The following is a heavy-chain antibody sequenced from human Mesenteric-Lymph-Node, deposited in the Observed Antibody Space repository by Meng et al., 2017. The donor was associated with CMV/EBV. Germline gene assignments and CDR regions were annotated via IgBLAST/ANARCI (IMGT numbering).Heavy chain of an antibody. CDR3: ATNFWSGYLSDF. CDR2: NFYSGST. Sequence: SETLSLTCAVYGGSFTGYYWTWIRQPPGKGLEWIGYNFYSGSTRYNPSLKSRVTISVDTSKNQFSLKLSSVTAADTAVYYCATNFWSGYLSDFWGQGTLVTVSS. CDR1: GGSFTGYY. J-gene: IGHJ4*02. V-gene: IGHV4-59*01. D-gene: IGHD3-3*01.